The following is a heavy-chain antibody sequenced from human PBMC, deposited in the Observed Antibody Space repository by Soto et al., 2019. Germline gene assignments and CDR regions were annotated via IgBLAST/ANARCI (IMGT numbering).Heavy chain of an antibody. CDR2: IYYSGST. D-gene: IGHD1-7*01. CDR3: ARAAGTTVGGTYYYYGMDV. V-gene: IGHV4-30-4*01. J-gene: IGHJ6*02. CDR1: GGSISSGDYY. Sequence: SETLSLTCTVSGGSISSGDYYWSWIRQPPGKGLEWIGYIYYSGSTYYNPSLKSRVTISVDTSKNQFSLKLSSVTAADTAVYHCARAAGTTVGGTYYYYGMDVWGQGTTVTVSS.